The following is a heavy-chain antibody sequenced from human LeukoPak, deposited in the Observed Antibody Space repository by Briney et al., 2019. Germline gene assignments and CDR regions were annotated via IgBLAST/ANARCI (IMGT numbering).Heavy chain of an antibody. Sequence: SETLSLTCTVSGYSISSGYYWGWIRQPPGKGLEWIGSIYHSGSTYYNPSLKSRVTISVDTSKNQFSLKLSSVTAADTAVYYCARGGQPFDYWGQGTLVTVSS. J-gene: IGHJ4*02. V-gene: IGHV4-38-2*02. CDR1: GYSISSGYY. D-gene: IGHD1-26*01. CDR3: ARGGQPFDY. CDR2: IYHSGST.